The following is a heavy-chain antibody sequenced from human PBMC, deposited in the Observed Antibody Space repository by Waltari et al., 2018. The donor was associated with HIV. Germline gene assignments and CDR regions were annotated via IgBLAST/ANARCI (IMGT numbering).Heavy chain of an antibody. D-gene: IGHD4-17*01. Sequence: EVQLVESGGGVAKPGGSRRLPCAVSGFSFSSSAMNWVRQAPGKGLELIAYISRSSDYIYYADSIKGRFTISRDNAKNSVFLPMDNLRDVDTAVYYCTATVTTRGTFDYWGQGTAVPVS. V-gene: IGHV3-21*06. J-gene: IGHJ4*02. CDR1: GFSFSSSA. CDR3: TATVTTRGTFDY. CDR2: ISRSSDYI.